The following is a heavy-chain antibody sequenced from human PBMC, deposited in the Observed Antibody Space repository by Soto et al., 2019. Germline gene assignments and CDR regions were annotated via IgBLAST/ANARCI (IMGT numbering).Heavy chain of an antibody. Sequence: QVQLVESGGGVVQPGRSLRLSCAASGFTFSSYAMHWVRQAPGKGLEWVAVISYDGSNKYYADSVKGRFTISRDNSKNSLYLQMNSLRAEDTAVYYCASDPRGWTGYSIPDDYWGQGTLVTVSS. D-gene: IGHD6-13*01. V-gene: IGHV3-30-3*01. J-gene: IGHJ4*02. CDR1: GFTFSSYA. CDR2: ISYDGSNK. CDR3: ASDPRGWTGYSIPDDY.